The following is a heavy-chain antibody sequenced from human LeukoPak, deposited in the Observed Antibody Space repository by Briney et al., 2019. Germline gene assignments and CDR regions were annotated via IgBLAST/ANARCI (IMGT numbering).Heavy chain of an antibody. J-gene: IGHJ4*02. CDR2: ISGSGGST. V-gene: IGHV3-23*01. D-gene: IGHD6-13*01. Sequence: GGSLRLSCAASGLTLSNYAMSWVRQAPGKGLEWVSAISGSGGSTYYADSVKGRFTISRDNSKNTLYLQMNSLRAEDTSIYFCAKALEQETVIALDSWGQGTLVTVSS. CDR1: GLTLSNYA. CDR3: AKALEQETVIALDS.